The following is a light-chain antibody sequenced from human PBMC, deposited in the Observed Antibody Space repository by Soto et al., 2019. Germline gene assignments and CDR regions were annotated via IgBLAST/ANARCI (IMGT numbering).Light chain of an antibody. Sequence: VTPGEPASISCRSSQSLLHSNGYNYLDWYVQKPGQSPQLLIYLGSNRASGVPSRFSGSGSETEFTLTISGLQPGDSATYYCQQYNSYSPTFGQGTKVDI. CDR3: QQYNSYSPT. CDR2: LGS. J-gene: IGKJ1*01. CDR1: QSLLHSNGYNY. V-gene: IGKV2-28*01.